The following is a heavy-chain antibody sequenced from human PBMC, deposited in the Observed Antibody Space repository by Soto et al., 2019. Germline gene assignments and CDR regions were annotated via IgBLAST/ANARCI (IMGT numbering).Heavy chain of an antibody. CDR1: GYTFTSYG. D-gene: IGHD3-10*01. J-gene: IGHJ4*02. CDR2: ISAYNGNT. V-gene: IGHV1-18*01. Sequence: ASVKVSCKASGYTFTSYGISWVRQAPGQGLEWMGWISAYNGNTNYAQKLQGRVTMTTDTSTSTAYMELRSLRSDDTAVYYCARYSEDVWFGELLGYWGQGTLVTVSS. CDR3: ARYSEDVWFGELLGY.